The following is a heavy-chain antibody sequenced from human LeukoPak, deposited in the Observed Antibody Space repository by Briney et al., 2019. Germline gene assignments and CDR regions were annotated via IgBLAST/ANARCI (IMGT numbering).Heavy chain of an antibody. CDR2: ISSSSSTI. CDR1: GFTFHSYS. J-gene: IGHJ4*02. V-gene: IGHV3-48*01. D-gene: IGHD3-10*01. CDR3: ARALWFGETFPAY. Sequence: GGSLRLSCVASGFTFHSYSMNWVRQAPGKGLQWVSYISSSSSTIYYADSVKGRFTISRDNAKNSLYLQMNSLRAEDTAVYYCARALWFGETFPAYWGQGTLVTVSS.